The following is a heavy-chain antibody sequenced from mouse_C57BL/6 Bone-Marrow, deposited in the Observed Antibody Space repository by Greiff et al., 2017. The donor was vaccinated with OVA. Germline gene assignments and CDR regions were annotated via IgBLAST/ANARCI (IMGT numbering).Heavy chain of an antibody. Sequence: EVQRVESGPGLVKPSQSLSLTCSVTGYSITSGYYWNWIRQFPGNKLEWMGYISYDGSNNYNPSLKNRISITRDTSKNQFFLKLKSVTTEDTATYYCARRLGLDYWGQGTTLTVSS. J-gene: IGHJ2*01. CDR2: ISYDGSN. V-gene: IGHV3-6*01. CDR1: GYSITSGYY. CDR3: ARRLGLDY.